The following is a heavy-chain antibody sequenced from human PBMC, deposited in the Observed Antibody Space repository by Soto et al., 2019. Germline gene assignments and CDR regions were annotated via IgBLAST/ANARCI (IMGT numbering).Heavy chain of an antibody. J-gene: IGHJ6*02. Sequence: SLRLSCAASGFTFSSYSMNWVRQAPGKGLEWVSYISSSSSTIYYADSVKGRFTISRDNAKNSLYLQMNSLRDEDTAVYYCASLFTMIVVVRTYYYGMDVWGQGTTVTVSS. D-gene: IGHD3-22*01. CDR3: ASLFTMIVVVRTYYYGMDV. CDR1: GFTFSSYS. V-gene: IGHV3-48*02. CDR2: ISSSSSTI.